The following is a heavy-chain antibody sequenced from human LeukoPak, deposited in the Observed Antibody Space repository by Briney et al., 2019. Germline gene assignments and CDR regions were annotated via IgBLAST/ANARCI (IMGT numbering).Heavy chain of an antibody. J-gene: IGHJ4*02. CDR2: IYPGDSDT. Sequence: GESLKISCKGPGYSFTSYWIGWVRQMPGKGLERMGIIYPGDSDTRYSPSFQGQVTISADKSISTAYLQWSSLKASDTAMYYCARGGYYYDSSGYYSHFDYWGQGTLVTVSS. V-gene: IGHV5-51*01. CDR1: GYSFTSYW. D-gene: IGHD3-22*01. CDR3: ARGGYYYDSSGYYSHFDY.